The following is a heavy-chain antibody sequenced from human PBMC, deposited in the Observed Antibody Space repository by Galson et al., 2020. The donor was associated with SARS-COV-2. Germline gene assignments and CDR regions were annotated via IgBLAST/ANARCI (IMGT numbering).Heavy chain of an antibody. Sequence: ASETLSLTCTVSGGSIRSYYWSWIRQPPGKGLEWIGYIHYSGSTNYNPPLKSRVTISVDTSKNQFSLKLSSVTAADTAVYYCAGGFDPWGQGTLVTVSS. CDR2: IHYSGST. V-gene: IGHV4-59*08. CDR1: GGSIRSYY. J-gene: IGHJ5*02. CDR3: AGGFDP.